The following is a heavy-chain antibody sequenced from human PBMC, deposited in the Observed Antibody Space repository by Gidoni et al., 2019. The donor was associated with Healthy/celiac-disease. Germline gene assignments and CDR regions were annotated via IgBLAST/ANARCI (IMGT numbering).Heavy chain of an antibody. V-gene: IGHV3-30*18. CDR2: ISYDGSNK. Sequence: QVQLVESGGGVVQPGRSLRLYCAASGFTFSSYGMHWVRPAPGKGLEWVAVISYDGSNKYYADSVKGRFTISRDNSKNTLYLQMNSLRAEDTAVYYCAKDAQQLVSYYYYYMDVWGKGTTVTVSS. CDR3: AKDAQQLVSYYYYYMDV. J-gene: IGHJ6*03. D-gene: IGHD6-6*01. CDR1: GFTFSSYG.